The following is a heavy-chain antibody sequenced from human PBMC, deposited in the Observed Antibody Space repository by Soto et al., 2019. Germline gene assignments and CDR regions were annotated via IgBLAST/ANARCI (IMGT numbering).Heavy chain of an antibody. CDR1: GGSISTYQ. V-gene: IGHV4-59*01. CDR2: IYDSGTT. CDR3: ARSVSVENWFDP. Sequence: SETLSLTCTVSGGSISTYQWNWIRQPPGKGLEWIGYIYDSGTTNYNPSLRSRVSISIDTSKSQFSLKLSSVTAADTAVYYCARSVSVENWFDPWGQGTLVTVSS. J-gene: IGHJ5*02.